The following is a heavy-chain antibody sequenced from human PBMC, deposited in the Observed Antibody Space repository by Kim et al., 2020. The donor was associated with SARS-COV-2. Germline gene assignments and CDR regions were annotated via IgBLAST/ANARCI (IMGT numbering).Heavy chain of an antibody. D-gene: IGHD2-2*02. Sequence: ASVKVSCKASGYTFTSYDINWVRQATGQGLEWMGWMNPNSGNTGYAQKFQGRVTMTRNTSISTAYMELSSLRSEDTAVYYCARARPSLGYCSSNSCYSYGYYGMDVWGRGTTVTVSS. CDR1: GYTFTSYD. J-gene: IGHJ6*04. CDR3: ARARPSLGYCSSNSCYSYGYYGMDV. V-gene: IGHV1-8*01. CDR2: MNPNSGNT.